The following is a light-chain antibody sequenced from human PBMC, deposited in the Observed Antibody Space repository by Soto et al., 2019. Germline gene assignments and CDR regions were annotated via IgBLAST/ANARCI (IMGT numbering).Light chain of an antibody. CDR1: NIGSKS. CDR2: HDR. Sequence: SYELAQPPSVSLAPGQTASITCGGDNIGSKSVHWYQQRPGQAPLLVVFHDRDRPSGIPERFSGSESGNTATLTISRVEVGDEADYYCQVWDSGSDHVIFGGGTKLTVL. V-gene: IGLV3-21*02. J-gene: IGLJ2*01. CDR3: QVWDSGSDHVI.